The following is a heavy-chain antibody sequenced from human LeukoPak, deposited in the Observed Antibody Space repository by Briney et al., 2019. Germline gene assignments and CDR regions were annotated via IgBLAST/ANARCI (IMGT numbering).Heavy chain of an antibody. CDR3: AKDRSDYDWSGYNYFDC. D-gene: IGHD3-3*01. Sequence: PGGSLRLSCAASGLTFSSYAMHWVRQAPGKGLEWISAISGSGGTTYYADSVKGRFTISRDTSKNTLYPQMNSLRAEDTAVYHCAKDRSDYDWSGYNYFDCWGQGMLVTVSS. CDR1: GLTFSSYA. V-gene: IGHV3-23*01. J-gene: IGHJ4*02. CDR2: ISGSGGTT.